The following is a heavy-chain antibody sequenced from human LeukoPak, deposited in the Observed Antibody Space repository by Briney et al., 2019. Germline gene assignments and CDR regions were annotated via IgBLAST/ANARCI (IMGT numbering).Heavy chain of an antibody. V-gene: IGHV3-48*01. CDR2: ISSSSSTI. J-gene: IGHJ1*01. CDR3: ATYSTLNARDFQH. CDR1: GFTFSSYS. D-gene: IGHD2/OR15-2a*01. Sequence: GSLRLSCAASGFTFSSYSMNWVRQAPGKGLEWVSYISSSSSTIYYADSVKGRFTISRDNAKNSLYLQMNSLRAEDTAVYYCATYSTLNARDFQHWGQGTLVIVSS.